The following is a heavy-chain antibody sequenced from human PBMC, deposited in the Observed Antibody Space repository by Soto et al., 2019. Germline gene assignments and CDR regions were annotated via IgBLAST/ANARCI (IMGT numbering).Heavy chain of an antibody. CDR1: GFTFSSYW. Sequence: EVQLVESGGGLVQPGGSLRLSCAASGFTFSSYWMHWVRQAPGKGLVWVSRINSDGSSTNYADSVKGQFTISRDNGKDTRYLQMNRLRAGDTAVYYCGRGASGSYRLDYWGQGTLVTVSS. V-gene: IGHV3-74*01. CDR3: GRGASGSYRLDY. D-gene: IGHD3-10*01. CDR2: INSDGSST. J-gene: IGHJ4*02.